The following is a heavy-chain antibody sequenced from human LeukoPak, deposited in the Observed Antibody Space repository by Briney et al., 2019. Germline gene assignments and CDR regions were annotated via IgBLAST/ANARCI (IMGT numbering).Heavy chain of an antibody. V-gene: IGHV1-2*02. J-gene: IGHJ4*02. Sequence: ASVKVSCKASGYTFSNYGISWVRQAPGQGLEWVGWINPNSGGTNYAQKFQGRVTMARDTSISTAYMELSRLRSDDTAMYYCARGYCTGGDCYSFGYWGQGTLVIVSS. CDR3: ARGYCTGGDCYSFGY. CDR1: GYTFSNYG. CDR2: INPNSGGT. D-gene: IGHD2-21*02.